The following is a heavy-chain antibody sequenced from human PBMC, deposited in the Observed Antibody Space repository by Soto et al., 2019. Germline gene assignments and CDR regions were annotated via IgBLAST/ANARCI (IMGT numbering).Heavy chain of an antibody. CDR3: ARDKGSGSTNDNYYYYGMDV. J-gene: IGHJ6*02. D-gene: IGHD3-10*01. Sequence: QVQLVESGGGVVQPGRSLRLSCAASGFTCSSYAMHWVRQAPGKGLEWVAVISYDGSNKYYADSVKGRFTISRDNSKNTLYLQMNSLRAEDTAVYYCARDKGSGSTNDNYYYYGMDVWGQGTTVTVSS. CDR2: ISYDGSNK. CDR1: GFTCSSYA. V-gene: IGHV3-30-3*01.